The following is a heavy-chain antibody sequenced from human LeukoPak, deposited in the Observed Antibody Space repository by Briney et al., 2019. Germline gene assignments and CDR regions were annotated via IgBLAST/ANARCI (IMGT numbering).Heavy chain of an antibody. J-gene: IGHJ3*02. CDR2: IGSSGGGT. CDR3: AKIHQNRVVVGAKGAFDI. D-gene: IGHD2-15*01. Sequence: PGGSLRLSCAASGLTFNNYAMHWVRQSSGKGLEWVSGIGSSGGGTYYADSVKGRLTISRDSSKDTVYLQMDSLRAEDTAIYYCAKIHQNRVVVGAKGAFDIWGQGTVVTVSS. CDR1: GLTFNNYA. V-gene: IGHV3-23*01.